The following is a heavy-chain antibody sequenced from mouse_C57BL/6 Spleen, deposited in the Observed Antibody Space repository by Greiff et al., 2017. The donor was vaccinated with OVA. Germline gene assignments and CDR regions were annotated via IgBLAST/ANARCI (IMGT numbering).Heavy chain of an antibody. Sequence: VQLQQSGAELVRPGASVKLSCKASGYTFTDYSINWVKQRPGQGLEWIARIYPGSGNTYYNEKFKGKATLTAEKSSSTAYMQLGSLTSEDSAVYFCARGGHYYGSSHQAWFAYWGQGTLVTVSA. CDR3: ARGGHYYGSSHQAWFAY. CDR2: IYPGSGNT. V-gene: IGHV1-76*01. J-gene: IGHJ3*01. D-gene: IGHD1-1*01. CDR1: GYTFTDYS.